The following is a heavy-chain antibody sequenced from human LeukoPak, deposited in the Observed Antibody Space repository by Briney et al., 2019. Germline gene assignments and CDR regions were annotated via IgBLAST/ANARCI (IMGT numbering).Heavy chain of an antibody. Sequence: ASVKVSCKASGYIFTGFYIHWLRQAPGQGLEWMGWINPNDGVTKYAQELQGRVTMTRDTSINTAYMELTRLTSDDTAVYYCARVIAGATTWRYWGQGTLLTVSS. D-gene: IGHD1-26*01. CDR2: INPNDGVT. CDR1: GYIFTGFY. CDR3: ARVIAGATTWRY. V-gene: IGHV1-2*02. J-gene: IGHJ4*02.